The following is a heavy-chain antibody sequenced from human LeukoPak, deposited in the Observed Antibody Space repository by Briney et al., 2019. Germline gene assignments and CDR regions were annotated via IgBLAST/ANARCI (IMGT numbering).Heavy chain of an antibody. CDR1: GFTFSSYS. J-gene: IGHJ4*02. Sequence: GGSLRLSCAASGFTFSSYSMNWVRQAPGKGLEWLSHITSSGTTICYADSVKGRFTISRDNAKNSLYLQMNSLRAEDTAVYYCARDRYSNYAYFDYWGQGTLVTVSS. CDR2: ITSSGTTI. V-gene: IGHV3-48*04. D-gene: IGHD4-11*01. CDR3: ARDRYSNYAYFDY.